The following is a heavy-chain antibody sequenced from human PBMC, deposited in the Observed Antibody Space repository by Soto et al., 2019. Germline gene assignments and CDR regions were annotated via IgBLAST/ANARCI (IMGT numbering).Heavy chain of an antibody. CDR1: EDTFTRYV. CDR3: ATSTIDTSTWKQYFYGMDV. D-gene: IGHD6-13*01. J-gene: IGHJ6*02. Sequence: RASVKVSCKASEDTFTRYVIHWVRQPPGQRLEWMGWINAGNGNTKYSQNFQGRVTITRDASASTAYMELSSLRSQDTAVYYCATSTIDTSTWKQYFYGMDVWGQGSTVTVSS. CDR2: INAGNGNT. V-gene: IGHV1-3*01.